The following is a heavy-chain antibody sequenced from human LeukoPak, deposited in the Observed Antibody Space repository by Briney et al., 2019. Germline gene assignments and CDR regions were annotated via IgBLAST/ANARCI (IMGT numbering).Heavy chain of an antibody. V-gene: IGHV4-39*01. Sequence: SETLSLTCIVSGASISSCCHYWGWIRQPPGMGLEWIGSIYYSGTTYYNPSLKSRVTISVDTSKNQFSLKLSFVTAADTATYFCARHDYNSGSPNINWLDPWGQGTLVTVSS. J-gene: IGHJ5*02. CDR2: IYYSGTT. D-gene: IGHD3-10*01. CDR3: ARHDYNSGSPNINWLDP. CDR1: GASISSCCHY.